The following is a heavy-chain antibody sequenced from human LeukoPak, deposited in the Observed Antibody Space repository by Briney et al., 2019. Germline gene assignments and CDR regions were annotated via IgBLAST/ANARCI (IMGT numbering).Heavy chain of an antibody. D-gene: IGHD1-26*01. CDR2: INHSGST. CDR1: GGSFSGYY. V-gene: IGHV4-34*01. J-gene: IGHJ4*02. CDR3: ARGPLNSESYVSRYYFDY. Sequence: SETLSLTCAVYGGSFSGYYWSWIRQPPGKGLEWIGEINHSGSTNYNPSLKSRVTISVDTSKNQFSLKLSSVTAADTAVYYCARGPLNSESYVSRYYFDYWGQGTLVTVSS.